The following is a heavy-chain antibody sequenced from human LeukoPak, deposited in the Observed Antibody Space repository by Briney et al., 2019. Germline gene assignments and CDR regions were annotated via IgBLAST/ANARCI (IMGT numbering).Heavy chain of an antibody. CDR2: ISGSGGST. D-gene: IGHD6-13*01. CDR1: GFTPSSYA. V-gene: IGHV3-23*01. Sequence: PRGSLRLSCAASGFTPSSYAMSWVRQAPGKGLEWVSAISGSGGSTYYADSVKGRFTISRDNPKNTLYLQMNSLRAEDTAVYYCAKDLVSPFIAAAGTGPFDYWGQGTLVTVSS. CDR3: AKDLVSPFIAAAGTGPFDY. J-gene: IGHJ4*02.